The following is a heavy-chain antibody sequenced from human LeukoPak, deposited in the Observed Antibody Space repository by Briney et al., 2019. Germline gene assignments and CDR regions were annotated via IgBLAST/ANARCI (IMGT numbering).Heavy chain of an antibody. CDR1: GYTFTSCG. CDR3: ARRGSGSYRDYFDY. Sequence: GASVKVSCKASGYTFTSCGISWVRQAPGQGLEWMGWISAYNGNANYAQKLQGRVTMTTDTSTSTAYMELRSLRSDDTAVYYCARRGSGSYRDYFDYWGQGTLVTVSS. CDR2: ISAYNGNA. J-gene: IGHJ4*02. D-gene: IGHD1-26*01. V-gene: IGHV1-18*01.